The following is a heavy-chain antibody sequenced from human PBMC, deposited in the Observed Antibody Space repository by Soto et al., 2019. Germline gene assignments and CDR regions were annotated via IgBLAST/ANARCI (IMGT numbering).Heavy chain of an antibody. CDR1: GYTFTSYA. V-gene: IGHV1-3*01. CDR2: INAGNGNT. J-gene: IGHJ4*02. D-gene: IGHD3-16*01. Sequence: QVQLVQSGAEVKKPGASVKVSCKASGYTFTSYAIHWVRQAPGQRLEWMGWINAGNGNTKYSQKFPDRVTITRDTSASTAYMELSSLRYEDTAVYYCARDLGGWPDYWGQGTLVTVSS. CDR3: ARDLGGWPDY.